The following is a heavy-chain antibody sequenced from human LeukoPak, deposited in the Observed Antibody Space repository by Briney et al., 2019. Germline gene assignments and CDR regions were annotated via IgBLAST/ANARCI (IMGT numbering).Heavy chain of an antibody. CDR3: ARLDSSPDYYYYYMDV. Sequence: SETLSLTCTVSGGSISSSSYYWGWIRQPPGTGLEWIGSIYYSGSTNYNPSLKSRVTISVDTSKNQFSLKLSSVTAADTAVYYCARLDSSPDYYYYYMDVWGKGTTVTVSS. CDR1: GGSISSSSYY. V-gene: IGHV4-39*07. CDR2: IYYSGST. J-gene: IGHJ6*03. D-gene: IGHD6-13*01.